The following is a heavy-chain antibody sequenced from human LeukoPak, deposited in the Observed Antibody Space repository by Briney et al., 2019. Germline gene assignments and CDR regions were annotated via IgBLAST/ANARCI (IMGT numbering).Heavy chain of an antibody. CDR1: GFTFSSYT. CDR2: ISGSGGST. CDR3: ARGRQPDC. Sequence: GGSLRLSCATSGFTFSSYTMSWVRQAPGKGLEWVSAISGSGGSTYYADSVKGRFTISRDNSKTTLYLQMNSLRAEDTAVYYCARGRQPDCWGQGTLVTVSS. V-gene: IGHV3-23*01. J-gene: IGHJ4*02. D-gene: IGHD2-2*01.